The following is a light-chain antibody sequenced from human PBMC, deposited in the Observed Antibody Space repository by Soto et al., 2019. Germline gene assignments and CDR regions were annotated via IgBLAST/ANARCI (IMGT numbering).Light chain of an antibody. J-gene: IGLJ1*01. Sequence: QYVLTQPPSVSGAPGQRVTISCTGSSSNIGAGYDVHWYQQLPGTAPKLLIYGNSNRPSGVPDRFSGSKSGTSASLAITGLQAEDEADYYCQSYDSSLSGPRVFGTGTKLTVL. V-gene: IGLV1-40*01. CDR2: GNS. CDR3: QSYDSSLSGPRV. CDR1: SSNIGAGYD.